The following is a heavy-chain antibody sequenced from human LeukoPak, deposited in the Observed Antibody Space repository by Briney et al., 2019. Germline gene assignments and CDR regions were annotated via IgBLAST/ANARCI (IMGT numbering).Heavy chain of an antibody. J-gene: IGHJ5*02. CDR2: IYYSGST. D-gene: IGHD6-13*01. Sequence: SETLSLTCTVSGGSVSSSIYYWGWIRQPPGKGLEWIGSIYYSGSTSYNPSLKSRVTISVDTSKNQFSLKLTSVTAADTAVYYCARRRISAAGMGYNWFDPWGQGTLVTVSS. CDR3: ARRRISAAGMGYNWFDP. CDR1: GGSVSSSIYY. V-gene: IGHV4-39*01.